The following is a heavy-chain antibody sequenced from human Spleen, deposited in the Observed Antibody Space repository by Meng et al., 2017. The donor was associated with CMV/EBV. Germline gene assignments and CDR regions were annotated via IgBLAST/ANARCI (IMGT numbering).Heavy chain of an antibody. J-gene: IGHJ3*02. CDR2: ISAYNGNT. D-gene: IGHD5-24*01. V-gene: IGHV1-18*01. CDR3: ARPWRDGYKFDAFDI. CDR1: GYTFTSYG. Sequence: ASVKVSCKASGYTFTSYGISWVRQAPGQGLEWMGWISAYNGNTNYAQKLQGRVTMTTDTSTSTAYMELSSLRSEDTAMYCCARPWRDGYKFDAFDIWGQGTMVTVSS.